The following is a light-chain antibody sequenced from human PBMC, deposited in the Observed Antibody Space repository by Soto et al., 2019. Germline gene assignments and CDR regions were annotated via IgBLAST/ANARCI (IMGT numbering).Light chain of an antibody. V-gene: IGLV7-46*01. J-gene: IGLJ3*02. CDR3: FLQYTVFRV. Sequence: QAVVTQEPSVTVSPGGTVTLTCASSAGTVSSAQYPYWIQQKAGQAPRTLIYDTIHKHSWTPARFSGSLLGGKAALTLSGAQPEDEADYYCFLQYTVFRVFGVGTMLTVL. CDR1: AGTVSSAQY. CDR2: DTI.